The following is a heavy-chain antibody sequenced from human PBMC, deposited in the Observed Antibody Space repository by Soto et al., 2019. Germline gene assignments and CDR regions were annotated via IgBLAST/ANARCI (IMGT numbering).Heavy chain of an antibody. CDR3: ARDRLWFGEAEY. J-gene: IGHJ4*02. V-gene: IGHV3-30-3*01. CDR2: ISYDETNK. Sequence: QVYLVESGGGVVQPGRSLRLSCAASGFTFSSYAMHWVRQAPGKGLEWVAVISYDETNKYYADSVKGRFTISRNNAKNTLYLQMNSLRPEDTAVYYCARDRLWFGEAEYWGQATLVTVSS. D-gene: IGHD3-10*01. CDR1: GFTFSSYA.